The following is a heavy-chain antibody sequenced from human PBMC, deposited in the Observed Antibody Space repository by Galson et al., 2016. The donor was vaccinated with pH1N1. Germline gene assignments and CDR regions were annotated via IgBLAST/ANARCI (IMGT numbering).Heavy chain of an antibody. CDR3: ARITEYDYADYASFWYVQL. D-gene: IGHD4-17*01. J-gene: IGHJ2*01. CDR2: IFSNDEK. Sequence: PALVKPTQTLTLTCTVSGFSLANARMGVSLIRQPPGKALEWLAHIFSNDEKSYRPSLKSRLTISKDTSENQVILTLTNMDPVDTATYFCARITEYDYADYASFWYVQLWGPGTLITVSS. CDR1: GFSLANARMG. V-gene: IGHV2-26*01.